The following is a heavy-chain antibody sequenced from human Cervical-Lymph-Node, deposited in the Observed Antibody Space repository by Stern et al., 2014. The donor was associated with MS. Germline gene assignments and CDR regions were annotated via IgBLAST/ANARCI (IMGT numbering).Heavy chain of an antibody. CDR1: GFTFTDYY. CDR2: FDPIGGST. J-gene: IGHJ4*02. CDR3: ARPKAGYSYGYFDY. D-gene: IGHD5-18*01. Sequence: QVQLVQSGAEVKKPGASVKVSCMASGFTFTDYYIHWVRQAPGQGLEWMGVFDPIGGSTIYAQNFQDRVSMTKDTSTNTVYMELSSLRSEDTAVIYCARPKAGYSYGYFDYWGQGTLVTVSS. V-gene: IGHV1-46*01.